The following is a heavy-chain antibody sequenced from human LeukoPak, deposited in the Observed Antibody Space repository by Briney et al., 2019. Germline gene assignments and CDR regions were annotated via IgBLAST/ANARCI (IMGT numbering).Heavy chain of an antibody. CDR1: GGSFSGYY. CDR3: ARAAPYYYDSSGYYYKLFYFDY. D-gene: IGHD3-22*01. V-gene: IGHV4-34*01. CDR2: INHSGST. J-gene: IGHJ4*02. Sequence: SETLSLTCAVYGGSFSGYYWSWIRQPPGKGLEWIGEINHSGSTNYNPSLKSRVTISVDTSKNQFSLKLSSVTAADTAVYYCARAAPYYYDSSGYYYKLFYFDYWGQGTLVTVSS.